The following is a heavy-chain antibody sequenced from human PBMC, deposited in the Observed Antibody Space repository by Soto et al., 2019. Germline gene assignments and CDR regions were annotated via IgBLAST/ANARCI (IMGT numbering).Heavy chain of an antibody. Sequence: QVQLVESGGGLVQPGRSLRLSCAASGFTFSSYAMHWVRQAPGKGLEWVAVISYDGSNKYYADSVKGRFTISRDNSKNTLYLQMNSLRAEDTAVYYCAREMVLWFGEFLFDYWGQGTLVTVSS. J-gene: IGHJ4*02. CDR1: GFTFSSYA. CDR2: ISYDGSNK. CDR3: AREMVLWFGEFLFDY. V-gene: IGHV3-30-3*01. D-gene: IGHD3-10*01.